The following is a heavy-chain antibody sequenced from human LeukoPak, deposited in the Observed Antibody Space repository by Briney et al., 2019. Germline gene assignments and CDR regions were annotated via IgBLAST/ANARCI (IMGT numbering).Heavy chain of an antibody. CDR2: IKQDGSEK. CDR1: GFTFSSYW. Sequence: QPGRSLRLSCAASGFTFSSYWMSWVRQAPGKGLEWVANIKQDGSEKYYVDSVKGRFTISRDNAKNSLYLQMNSLRAEDTAVYYCARDGIHDAFDIWGQGTMVTVSS. CDR3: ARDGIHDAFDI. V-gene: IGHV3-7*01. J-gene: IGHJ3*02.